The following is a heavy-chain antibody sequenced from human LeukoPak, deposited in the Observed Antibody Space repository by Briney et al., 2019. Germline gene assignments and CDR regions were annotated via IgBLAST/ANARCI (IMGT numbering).Heavy chain of an antibody. D-gene: IGHD2-21*02. CDR2: IYYSGST. J-gene: IGHJ4*02. CDR3: ARGGKVVTAEPFDY. CDR1: GGSISSSSYY. Sequence: PSETLSLTCTVSGGSISSSSYYWSWIRQPPGKGLEWIGYIYYSGSTNYNPSLKSRVTISVDTSKNQFSLKLSSVTAADTAVYYCARGGKVVTAEPFDYWGQGTLVTVSS. V-gene: IGHV4-61*01.